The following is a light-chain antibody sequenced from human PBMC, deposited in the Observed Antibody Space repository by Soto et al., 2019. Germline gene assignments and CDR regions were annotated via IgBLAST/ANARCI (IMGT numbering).Light chain of an antibody. CDR2: GAS. V-gene: IGKV3-15*01. J-gene: IGKJ4*01. Sequence: ETVFTQSPATLSLSPGERATLSCGASQSVNSYLAWYQQKPGQAPRLLIYGASTRATGIPARFSGSGSGTEFTLTISSLQSEDFAVYYCQQYNSWPLTFGGGTKVDI. CDR1: QSVNSY. CDR3: QQYNSWPLT.